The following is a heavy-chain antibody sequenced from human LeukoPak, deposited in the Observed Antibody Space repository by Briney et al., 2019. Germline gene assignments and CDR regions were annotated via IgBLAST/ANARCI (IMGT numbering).Heavy chain of an antibody. CDR1: GYTFTDYY. CDR2: INPKSGDT. CDR3: ARGSPVAAAGTAYFHH. J-gene: IGHJ1*01. D-gene: IGHD6-13*01. Sequence: ASVKVSCKASGYTFTDYYMHWVRQAPGQGLGWMGWINPKSGDTKYAQESQGWVTMTRDTSISTAYIELSRSRSDDTAMYYCARGSPVAAAGTAYFHHWGQGTLVTVSS. V-gene: IGHV1-2*04.